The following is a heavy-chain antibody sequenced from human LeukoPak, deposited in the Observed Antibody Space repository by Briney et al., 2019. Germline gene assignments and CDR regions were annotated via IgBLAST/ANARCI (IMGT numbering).Heavy chain of an antibody. V-gene: IGHV1-24*01. CDR3: ATGWNWFDL. J-gene: IGHJ5*02. Sequence: ASVKVTFTVSGYTLTELSMHWVRQAPGKGLEWMGGFDPEDGETIYAQKFQGRVTMTEDTSTDTAYMELSSLRSEDTAVYYCATGWNWFDLWGQGTLVTVSS. CDR1: GYTLTELS. CDR2: FDPEDGET. D-gene: IGHD2-15*01.